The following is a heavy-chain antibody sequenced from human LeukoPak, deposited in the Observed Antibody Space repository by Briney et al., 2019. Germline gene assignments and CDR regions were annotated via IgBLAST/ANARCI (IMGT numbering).Heavy chain of an antibody. CDR2: FDPEDGET. CDR1: GYTLTELS. CDR3: AKADYAYFYMDV. V-gene: IGHV1-24*01. Sequence: GASVKVSCKVSGYTLTELSMHWVRQAPGKGLEWMGGFDPEDGETIYAQKFQGRVTMTEDTSTDTAYMELSSLRSEDTALYYCAKADYAYFYMDVWGTGTTVSVSS. J-gene: IGHJ6*03. D-gene: IGHD3-16*01.